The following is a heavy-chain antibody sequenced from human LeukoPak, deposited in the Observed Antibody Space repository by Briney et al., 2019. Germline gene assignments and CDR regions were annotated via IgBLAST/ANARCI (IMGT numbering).Heavy chain of an antibody. CDR2: ISSLSAYI. CDR1: GFTFNNYT. Sequence: PGGSLGLSCAASGFTFNNYTMNWVRQAPGKGLEWVSSISSLSAYIYYADSVKGRFTISRDNAKNSLFLQMNSLRDEDTALYYCARDESSGWYNWFDPWGQGTLVTVSS. J-gene: IGHJ5*02. V-gene: IGHV3-21*01. CDR3: ARDESSGWYNWFDP. D-gene: IGHD6-19*01.